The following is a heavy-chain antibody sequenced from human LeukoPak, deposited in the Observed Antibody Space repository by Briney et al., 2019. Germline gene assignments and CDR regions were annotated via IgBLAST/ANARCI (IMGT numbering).Heavy chain of an antibody. J-gene: IGHJ5*02. Sequence: SVKVSCKASGGTFSSYAISWVRQAPGQGLEWMGGIIPIFGTANYAQKFQGRVTITADKSTSTAYMELSSLRSEDTAVYYCAREVGTTSGNWFDPWGQGTLVTVSS. CDR1: GGTFSSYA. CDR3: AREVGTTSGNWFDP. D-gene: IGHD1-7*01. V-gene: IGHV1-69*06. CDR2: IIPIFGTA.